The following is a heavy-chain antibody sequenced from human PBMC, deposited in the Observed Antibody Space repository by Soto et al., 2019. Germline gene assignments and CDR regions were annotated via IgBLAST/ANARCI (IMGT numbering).Heavy chain of an antibody. Sequence: ASVKVSCKASGYTFTSYDINWVRQATGQGLEWMGWINPNNGNTGYAEKFQGRVTMTRSTSISTAYMELSSLRSDDTAVYFCARTSSGTRGGFDPWGQGTLVTLSS. D-gene: IGHD1-1*01. CDR3: ARTSSGTRGGFDP. CDR2: INPNNGNT. CDR1: GYTFTSYD. J-gene: IGHJ5*02. V-gene: IGHV1-8*01.